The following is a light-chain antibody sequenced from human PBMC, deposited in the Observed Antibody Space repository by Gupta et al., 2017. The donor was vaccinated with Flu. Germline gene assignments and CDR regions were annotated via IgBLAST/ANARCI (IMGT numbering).Light chain of an antibody. CDR3: QSESSSGAYV. V-gene: IGLV3-25*03. CDR2: NNR. J-gene: IGLJ1*01. CDR1: AWPKQY. Sequence: GQTARFTCSVDAWPKQYAYWYQHKPGQAPVVVMCNNRRRPSGIPERFSGSSAGTTVTLTISGDHGEDEADYCGQSESSSGAYVFGTGTKVTVL.